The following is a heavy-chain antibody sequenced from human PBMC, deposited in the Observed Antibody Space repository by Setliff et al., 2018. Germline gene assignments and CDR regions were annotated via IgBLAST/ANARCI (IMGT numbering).Heavy chain of an antibody. CDR1: GGTFSIFV. CDR2: IIPMFDKA. Sequence: EASVKVSCKASGGTFSIFVFSWVRQAPGQGLEWMGGIIPMFDKARYAQKFQGRVTITADESTTTVFMELSNLRSEDTAVYFCARGLSTDTDSWGQGTLVTVSS. CDR3: ARGLSTDTDS. D-gene: IGHD4-4*01. V-gene: IGHV1-69*13. J-gene: IGHJ4*02.